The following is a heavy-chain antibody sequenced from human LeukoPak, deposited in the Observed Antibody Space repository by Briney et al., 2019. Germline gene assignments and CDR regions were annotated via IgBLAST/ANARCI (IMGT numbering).Heavy chain of an antibody. CDR1: GGSISSYY. Sequence: SETLSLTCTVSGGSISSYYWSWIRQPPGKGLEWIGYIYYSGSTNYNPSLKSRVTISVDTSKNQFSLKLSSVTAADTAVYYCARESGSGSYLDYWAQGTLVTVSS. D-gene: IGHD1-26*01. J-gene: IGHJ4*02. CDR3: ARESGSGSYLDY. CDR2: IYYSGST. V-gene: IGHV4-59*01.